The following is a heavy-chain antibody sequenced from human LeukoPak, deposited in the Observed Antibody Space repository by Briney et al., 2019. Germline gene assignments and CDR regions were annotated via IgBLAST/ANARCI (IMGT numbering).Heavy chain of an antibody. CDR1: GFTFSSYG. CDR3: AKAGYCSTTGCPDYYYMDV. J-gene: IGHJ6*03. D-gene: IGHD2-2*01. CDR2: IRYDGSNE. V-gene: IGHV3-30*02. Sequence: GGSLRLSCAASGFTFSSYGMHWVRQAPGKGLEWVAFIRYDGSNEYYADSVKGGFTISRDNSKNTLYLQMNSLRAEDTAVYYCAKAGYCSTTGCPDYYYMDVWGKGTTVTVSS.